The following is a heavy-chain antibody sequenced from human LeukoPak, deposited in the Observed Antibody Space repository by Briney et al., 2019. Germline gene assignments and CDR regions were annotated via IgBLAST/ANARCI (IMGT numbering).Heavy chain of an antibody. CDR2: INPNSGGT. CDR3: ARDRNYYDSSTKKDYYYMDV. V-gene: IGHV1-2*06. J-gene: IGHJ6*03. Sequence: ASVKVSCKASGYTFTGYYIHWVRQAPGQGLEWMGRINPNSGGTNYAQKFQGRVTMTRDTSISTAYMELSRLRSDDTAVYYCARDRNYYDSSTKKDYYYMDVWGKGTTVTVSS. D-gene: IGHD3-22*01. CDR1: GYTFTGYY.